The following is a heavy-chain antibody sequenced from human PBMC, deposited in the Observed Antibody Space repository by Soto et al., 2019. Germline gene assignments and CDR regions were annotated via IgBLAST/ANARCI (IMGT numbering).Heavy chain of an antibody. J-gene: IGHJ4*02. V-gene: IGHV1-69*13. CDR3: ARIAGYSGYDLFPPFDY. D-gene: IGHD5-12*01. CDR1: GGTFSSYA. CDR2: IIPIFGTA. Sequence: GASVKVSCKASGGTFSSYAISWVRQAPGQGLEWMGGIIPIFGTANCAQKFQGRVTITADESTSTAYMELSSLRSEDTAVYYCARIAGYSGYDLFPPFDYWGQGTLVTVSS.